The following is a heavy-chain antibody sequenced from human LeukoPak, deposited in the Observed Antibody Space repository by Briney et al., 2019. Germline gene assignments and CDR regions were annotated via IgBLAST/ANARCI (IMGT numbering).Heavy chain of an antibody. CDR3: ARELEGRNDFWSGYPQPNY. Sequence: ASVKVSRKASGYTFTSYGTSWVRPAPGQGLEWMGWISAHNDNTNYAQNLQGRVTMTTGTSTSTANMELRSLRSDDTAVYYCARELEGRNDFWSGYPQPNYWGQGTLVTVSS. CDR1: GYTFTSYG. CDR2: ISAHNDNT. J-gene: IGHJ4*02. V-gene: IGHV1-18*01. D-gene: IGHD3-3*01.